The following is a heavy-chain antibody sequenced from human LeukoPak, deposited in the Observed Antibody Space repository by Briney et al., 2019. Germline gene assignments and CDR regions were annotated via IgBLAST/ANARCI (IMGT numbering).Heavy chain of an antibody. Sequence: ASVKVSCKVSGYTLTELSMHWVRQAPGKGLEWMGGFDPEDGETIYAQKFQGRVTMTEDTSTDTAYMELSNLRSEDTAVYYCATVYQGYYDFWSGYYAFDIWGQGTMVTVSS. V-gene: IGHV1-24*01. CDR2: FDPEDGET. CDR1: GYTLTELS. CDR3: ATVYQGYYDFWSGYYAFDI. D-gene: IGHD3-3*01. J-gene: IGHJ3*02.